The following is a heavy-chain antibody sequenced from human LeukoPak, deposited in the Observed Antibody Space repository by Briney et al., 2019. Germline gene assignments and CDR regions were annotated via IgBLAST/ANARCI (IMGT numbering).Heavy chain of an antibody. CDR1: GGTLSSYA. CDR2: IIPILGIA. J-gene: IGHJ4*02. CDR3: ARDRQYYDSSGYYPFDY. D-gene: IGHD3-22*01. V-gene: IGHV1-69*04. Sequence: SVKVSCKASGGTLSSYAISWVRPAPGQGLEWMGRIIPILGIANYAQKFQGRVTITADKSTSTAYMELSSLSSEDTAVYYCARDRQYYDSSGYYPFDYWGQGTLVTVSS.